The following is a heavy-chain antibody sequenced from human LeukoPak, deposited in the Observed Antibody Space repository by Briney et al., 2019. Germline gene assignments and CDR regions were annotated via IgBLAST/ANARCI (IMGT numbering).Heavy chain of an antibody. CDR3: ARASHWNQLHYFDY. CDR1: GGSISSYY. D-gene: IGHD1-1*01. Sequence: SETLSLTCTVSGGSISSYYWSWIRQPPGKRLEWFGYIYYSGSTNYNPSLKSRVTISVDTSKNQFSLKLSSVTAADTAVYYCARASHWNQLHYFDYWGQGTLVTVSS. CDR2: IYYSGST. J-gene: IGHJ4*02. V-gene: IGHV4-59*12.